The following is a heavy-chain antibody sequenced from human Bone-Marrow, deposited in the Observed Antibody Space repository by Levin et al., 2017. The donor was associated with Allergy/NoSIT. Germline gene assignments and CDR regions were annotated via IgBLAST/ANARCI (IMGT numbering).Heavy chain of an antibody. D-gene: IGHD3-10*01. J-gene: IGHJ5*02. V-gene: IGHV3-74*01. CDR2: IQSNGKT. CDR1: GFTFSTYW. Sequence: PGGSLRLSFAASGFTFSTYWMHWVRQAPGKGLVWVSRIQSNGKTNYADSVKGRFTISRDNAKNTLYLQMNSLTVEDTAVYYCAIDRFYSDSGSNFSWFDPWGQEPWSPSPQ. CDR3: AIDRFYSDSGSNFSWFDP.